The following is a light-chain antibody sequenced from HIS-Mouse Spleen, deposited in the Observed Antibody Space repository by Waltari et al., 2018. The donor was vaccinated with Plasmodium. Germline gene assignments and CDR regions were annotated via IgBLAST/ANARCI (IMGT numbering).Light chain of an antibody. Sequence: DIQMTQSPSTLSASVGDRVTIPCRASQSISSWLAWYQQKPGKAPKLLIYKASSLESGVPSRFSGSGSGTEFTLTISSLQPDDFATYYCQQYNSYSPLTFGPGTKVDIK. CDR3: QQYNSYSPLT. CDR2: KAS. CDR1: QSISSW. V-gene: IGKV1-5*03. J-gene: IGKJ3*01.